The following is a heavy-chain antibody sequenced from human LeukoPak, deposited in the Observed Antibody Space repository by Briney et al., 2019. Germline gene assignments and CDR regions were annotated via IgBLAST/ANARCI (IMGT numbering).Heavy chain of an antibody. V-gene: IGHV3-23*01. CDR1: GFTFSDYA. CDR3: ARSVPDYTRFDY. J-gene: IGHJ4*02. CDR2: FKTNSGQV. Sequence: PGASLRLSCVASGFTFSDYAMNWVRQAPGKGLEWVSTFKTNSGQVYHAESVRGRFTISRDNSKNTVYLQMSSLRAEDTALYYCARSVPDYTRFDYWGQGALVTVSP. D-gene: IGHD4-11*01.